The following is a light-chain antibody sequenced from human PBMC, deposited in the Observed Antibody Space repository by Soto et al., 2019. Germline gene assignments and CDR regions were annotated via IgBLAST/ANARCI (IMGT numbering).Light chain of an antibody. CDR1: SGHSSYI. J-gene: IGLJ3*02. CDR3: ETWDSNTNWV. V-gene: IGLV4-60*03. Sequence: QSVLTQSSAASASLGSSVKLTCTLSSGHSSYIIAWHQQQPGKAPRYLMKLEGSGSYNKGSGVPDRFSGSSSGADRYLTISNLQSEDEADYYCETWDSNTNWVFGGGTQLTVL. CDR2: LEGSGSY.